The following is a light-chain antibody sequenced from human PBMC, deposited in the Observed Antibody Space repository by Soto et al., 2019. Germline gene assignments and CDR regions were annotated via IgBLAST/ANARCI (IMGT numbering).Light chain of an antibody. CDR1: SSNIGSNY. CDR3: AAWDDSLSGSYV. Sequence: QSVLTQPPSASGTPGQTVTISCSGSSSNIGSNYVYWYQHLPGMAPKLLIFINDRRPSGVPERFSGSKSVTSASLAISGLRSEDEGDYYCAAWDDSLSGSYVFGTGTKLTVL. CDR2: IND. V-gene: IGLV1-47*02. J-gene: IGLJ1*01.